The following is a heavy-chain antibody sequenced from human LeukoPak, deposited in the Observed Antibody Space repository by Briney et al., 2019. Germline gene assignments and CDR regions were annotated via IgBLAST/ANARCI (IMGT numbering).Heavy chain of an antibody. J-gene: IGHJ4*02. CDR1: GFTFSDYY. CDR3: ARAGRQLNFDY. CDR2: ISSSGSTI. D-gene: IGHD6-6*01. V-gene: IGHV3-11*01. Sequence: GGSLRLSCAASGFTFSDYYVSWIRQAPGKGLEWVSYISSSGSTIYYADSVKGRFTISRDNAKNSLYLQMNSLRAEDTVVYYCARAGRQLNFDYWGQGTLVTVSS.